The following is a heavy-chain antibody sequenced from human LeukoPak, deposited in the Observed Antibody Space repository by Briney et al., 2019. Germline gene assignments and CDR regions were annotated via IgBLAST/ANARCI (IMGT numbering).Heavy chain of an antibody. V-gene: IGHV3-23*01. D-gene: IGHD1-26*01. CDR1: GFTFGSYA. CDR3: AKTFRSIVGADFDY. CDR2: ISGSGGST. J-gene: IGHJ4*02. Sequence: PGGSLRLSCAASGFTFGSYAMSWVRQAPGKGLEWVSAISGSGGSTYYADSVKGRFTISRDNSKNTLYLQMNSLRAEDTAVYYCAKTFRSIVGADFDYWGQGTLVTVSS.